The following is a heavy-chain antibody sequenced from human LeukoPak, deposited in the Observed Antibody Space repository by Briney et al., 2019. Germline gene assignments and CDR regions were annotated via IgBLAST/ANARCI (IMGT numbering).Heavy chain of an antibody. J-gene: IGHJ5*02. CDR2: INPNSGGT. CDR1: GYTFTGYY. Sequence: GESLKISCKASGYTFTGYYMHWVRQAPGQGLEWMGWINPNSGGTNYAQKFQGRVTMTRDTSISTAYMELSRLRSDDTAVYYCARSDWFDPWGQGTLVTVSS. CDR3: ARSDWFDP. V-gene: IGHV1-2*02.